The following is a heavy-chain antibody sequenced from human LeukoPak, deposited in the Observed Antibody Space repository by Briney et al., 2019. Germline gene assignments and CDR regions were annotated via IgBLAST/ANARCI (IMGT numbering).Heavy chain of an antibody. CDR1: GGPFSAYY. V-gene: IGHV4-34*01. Sequence: SQTLSLTCAVYGGPFSAYYWNWIRQPPGKGQEWIGEINHRGSTKYNPSLKSRVTMSVDTSKNQLSLRLSSVTAAHTAVYYCAKGGNGWYFDYWGQGTLATVSS. CDR3: AKGGNGWYFDY. D-gene: IGHD6-19*01. J-gene: IGHJ4*02. CDR2: INHRGST.